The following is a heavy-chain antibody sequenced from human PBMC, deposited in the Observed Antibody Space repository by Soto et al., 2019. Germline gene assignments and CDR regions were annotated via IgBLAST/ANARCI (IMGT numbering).Heavy chain of an antibody. CDR3: AREAVGTIFGVVIREYYMDV. Sequence: ASVKVSCKASGYTFTSYDINWVRQATGQGLEWMGWMNPNSGNTGYAQKFQGRVTMTRNTSISTAYMELSSLRSEDTAVYYCAREAVGTIFGVVIREYYMDVWGKGTTVTVSS. J-gene: IGHJ6*03. V-gene: IGHV1-8*02. D-gene: IGHD3-3*01. CDR2: MNPNSGNT. CDR1: GYTFTSYD.